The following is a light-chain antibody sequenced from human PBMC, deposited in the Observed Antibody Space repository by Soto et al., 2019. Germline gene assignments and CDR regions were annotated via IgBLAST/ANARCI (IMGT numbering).Light chain of an antibody. J-gene: IGKJ2*01. CDR2: KAS. V-gene: IGKV1-5*03. CDR1: QSISSW. CDR3: QQYNSYSYT. Sequence: DIQMTQSPSTLSASVGDRVTITCRASQSISSWFAWYQQKPGKAPKLLIYKASSLESWVPSRFSGSGSGTEFTLTISSLQPDDFATYYCQQYNSYSYTFGQGTKLEIK.